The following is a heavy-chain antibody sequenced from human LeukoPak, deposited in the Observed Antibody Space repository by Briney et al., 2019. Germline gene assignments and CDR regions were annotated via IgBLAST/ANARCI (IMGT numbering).Heavy chain of an antibody. D-gene: IGHD6-19*01. CDR1: GYTFTGYY. CDR3: ARDYSSGWPNFDY. V-gene: IGHV1-2*02. J-gene: IGHJ4*02. Sequence: GASVKVSCKASGYTFTGYYMHWVRQAPGQGLEWMGWINPNSGGTNYAQKLQGRVTMTTDTSTSTAYMELRSLRSDDTAVYYCARDYSSGWPNFDYWGQGTLVTVSS. CDR2: INPNSGGT.